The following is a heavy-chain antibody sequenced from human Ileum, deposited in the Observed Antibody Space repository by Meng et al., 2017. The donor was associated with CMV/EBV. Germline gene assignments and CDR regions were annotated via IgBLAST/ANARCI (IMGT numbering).Heavy chain of an antibody. D-gene: IGHD1-1*01. CDR2: ISDTGGST. Sequence: EVQLVESGGGSVQPGGSLRLSCVASGFTFSSYAMTWVRQAPGKGLEWVSAISDTGGSTYYTDSVKGRFTISRDNSKNTLYLQLNTLRAEDTALYYCAKVGGYNWNSPRDFDYWGQGALVTVSS. J-gene: IGHJ4*02. CDR3: AKVGGYNWNSPRDFDY. V-gene: IGHV3-23*04. CDR1: GFTFSSYA.